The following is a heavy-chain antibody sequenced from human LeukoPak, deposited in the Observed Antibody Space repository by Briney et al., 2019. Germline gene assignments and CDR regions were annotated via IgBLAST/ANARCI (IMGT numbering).Heavy chain of an antibody. CDR1: GYTFTSYG. Sequence: ASVKVSCKASGYTFTSYGISWVRQAPGQGLEWLGWISTYNGNTHYAQKLQGRVTMTTDTSTTTAYMELRSLRSDDTAVYYCATPIPYSSSWYWFDPWGQGTLVTVSS. CDR3: ATPIPYSSSWYWFDP. V-gene: IGHV1-18*01. D-gene: IGHD6-13*01. J-gene: IGHJ5*02. CDR2: ISTYNGNT.